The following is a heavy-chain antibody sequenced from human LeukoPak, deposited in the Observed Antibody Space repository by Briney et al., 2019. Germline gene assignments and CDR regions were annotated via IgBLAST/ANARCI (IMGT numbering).Heavy chain of an antibody. CDR3: ARSITGTNHWFDP. J-gene: IGHJ5*02. Sequence: SETLSLTCAVYGGSFSDYYWSWIRQPPGKGLEWIGYIYYSGSTNYNPSLKSRVTISVDTSKNQFSLKLSSVTAADTAVYYCARSITGTNHWFDPWGQGTLVTVSS. CDR2: IYYSGST. CDR1: GGSFSDYY. D-gene: IGHD1-7*01. V-gene: IGHV4-59*08.